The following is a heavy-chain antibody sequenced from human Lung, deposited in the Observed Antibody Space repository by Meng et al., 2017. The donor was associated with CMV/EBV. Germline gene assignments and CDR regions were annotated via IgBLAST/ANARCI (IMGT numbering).Heavy chain of an antibody. D-gene: IGHD3-22*01. V-gene: IGHV3-21*01. Sequence: GGSLRLSCAASGFTFSSYSMNWVRQAPGKGLEWVSSISSSSSYISYADSVKGRFIISRDNAKNSLYLQMNSLRAEDTAVYYCAPTYYYDSSGYYPVDYWGQGXLVTVSS. CDR3: APTYYYDSSGYYPVDY. CDR2: ISSSSSYI. J-gene: IGHJ4*02. CDR1: GFTFSSYS.